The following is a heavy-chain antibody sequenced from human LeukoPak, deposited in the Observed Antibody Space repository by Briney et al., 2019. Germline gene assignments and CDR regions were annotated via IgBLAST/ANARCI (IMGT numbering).Heavy chain of an antibody. CDR2: INPNSGGT. V-gene: IGHV1-2*02. D-gene: IGHD6-13*01. CDR1: GGTFSSYA. CDR3: ARDGGIGSSTFFDY. Sequence: ASVKVSCKASGGTFSSYAISWVRQAPGQGLEWMGWINPNSGGTNYAQKFQGRVTMTRDTSISTAYMELSRLRSDDTAVYYCARDGGIGSSTFFDYWGQGTLVTVSS. J-gene: IGHJ4*02.